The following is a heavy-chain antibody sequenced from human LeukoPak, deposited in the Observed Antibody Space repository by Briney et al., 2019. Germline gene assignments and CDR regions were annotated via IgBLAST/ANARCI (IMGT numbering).Heavy chain of an antibody. CDR2: ISGSGGST. CDR1: GFTFSSYA. D-gene: IGHD2-2*02. CDR3: AKYQKLKGCSSTSCYNGRGAFDI. Sequence: GGSLRLSCAASGFTFSSYAMSWVRQAPGKGLEWVSAISGSGGSTYYADSVKGRFTISRDNSKNTLYLQMNSLRAEDTAVYYCAKYQKLKGCSSTSCYNGRGAFDIWGQGTMVTVSS. J-gene: IGHJ3*02. V-gene: IGHV3-23*01.